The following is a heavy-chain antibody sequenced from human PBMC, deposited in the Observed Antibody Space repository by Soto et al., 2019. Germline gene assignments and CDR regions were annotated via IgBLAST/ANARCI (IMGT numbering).Heavy chain of an antibody. CDR1: GFTFSSYG. Sequence: QVQLVESGGGVVQPGRSLRLSCAASGFTFSSYGMHWVRQAPGKGLEWVAVISYDGSNKYYADSVKGRFTISRDNSKNMLYLQMNSLRAEDTAVYYCAKDLDGDYVGGAFDIWGQGTMVTVSS. CDR2: ISYDGSNK. V-gene: IGHV3-30*18. J-gene: IGHJ3*02. CDR3: AKDLDGDYVGGAFDI. D-gene: IGHD4-17*01.